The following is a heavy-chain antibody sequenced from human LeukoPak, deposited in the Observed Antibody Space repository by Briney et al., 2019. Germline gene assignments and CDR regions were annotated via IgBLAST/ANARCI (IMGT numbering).Heavy chain of an antibody. CDR1: RFTFTSYS. Sequence: RGSLRPSCAASRFTFTSYSMNWVRPAPGEGLEWVAAISTTSGNTNYADSVKGRFTISRDNAKNSLYLQMNSLRAEDTAVYYCARLRGDYYYYMDVWGKGTTVTVSS. V-gene: IGHV3-21*01. CDR3: ARLRGDYYYYMDV. CDR2: ISTTSGNT. J-gene: IGHJ6*03.